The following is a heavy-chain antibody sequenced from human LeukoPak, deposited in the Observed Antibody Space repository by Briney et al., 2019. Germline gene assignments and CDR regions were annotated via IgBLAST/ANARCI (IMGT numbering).Heavy chain of an antibody. CDR2: IKRDGSEK. CDR1: GFTFSNYW. V-gene: IGHV3-7*04. Sequence: PGGSLRLSCAASGFTFSNYWMTWVRQAPGKGLEWVANIKRDGSEKYCVDSVKGRFTISRDNTKNSLYLQMNSLRVEDTAMYYCAGSMVADYWGQGTLVTVSS. CDR3: AGSMVADY. J-gene: IGHJ4*02. D-gene: IGHD3-10*01.